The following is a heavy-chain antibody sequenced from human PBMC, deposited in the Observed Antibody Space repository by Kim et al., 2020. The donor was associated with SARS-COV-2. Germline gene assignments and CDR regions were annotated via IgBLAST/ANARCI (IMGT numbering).Heavy chain of an antibody. J-gene: IGHJ3*02. V-gene: IGHV1-69*13. CDR1: GGTFSSYA. Sequence: SVKVSCKASGGTFSSYAISWVRQAPGQGLEWMGGIIPIFGTANYAQKFQGRVTITADESTSTAYMELSSLRSEDTAVSYCARDLNPTTVVTRSDNDAFDIWGQGAMVTVSS. D-gene: IGHD4-17*01. CDR3: ARDLNPTTVVTRSDNDAFDI. CDR2: IIPIFGTA.